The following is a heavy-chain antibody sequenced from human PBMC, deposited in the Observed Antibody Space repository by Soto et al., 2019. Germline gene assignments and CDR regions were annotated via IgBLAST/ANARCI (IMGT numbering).Heavy chain of an antibody. Sequence: SETLSLTCAVSGGSISSGGDSWSWIRQPPGKGLEWIGYIYHSGSTYYNPSLKSRVTISVDRSKSQFSLKLSSVTAADTAVYYCARVWGYSYGLASDIWGQGTMVTVSS. V-gene: IGHV4-30-2*01. CDR3: ARVWGYSYGLASDI. J-gene: IGHJ3*02. CDR1: GGSISSGGDS. CDR2: IYHSGST. D-gene: IGHD5-18*01.